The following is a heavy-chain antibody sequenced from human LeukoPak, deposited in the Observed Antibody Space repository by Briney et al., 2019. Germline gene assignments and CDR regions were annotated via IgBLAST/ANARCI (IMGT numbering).Heavy chain of an antibody. CDR3: ARSGMAGPLDY. D-gene: IGHD3-10*01. V-gene: IGHV4-4*07. CDR1: GGSISSYY. Sequence: SETLSLTCTVSGGSISSYYWSWIRQPAGKGLGGIGRIYTSGRPNYNPSLKSRVTISVDTSKNQFSLKLSSVTAADTAVYYCARSGMAGPLDYWGQGTLVTVSS. CDR2: IYTSGRP. J-gene: IGHJ4*02.